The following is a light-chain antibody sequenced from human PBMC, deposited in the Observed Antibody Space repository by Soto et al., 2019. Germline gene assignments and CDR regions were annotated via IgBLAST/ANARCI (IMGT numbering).Light chain of an antibody. CDR3: QSYDSSLSGYV. J-gene: IGLJ1*01. Sequence: QSVLTQPPSVSGAPGQRVTISCTGSSSNIGANYDVHWYRQLPGTAPKLLIYGDSNRPSGVPDRFSGSKSGTSASLAITGLQAADEADYYCQSYDSSLSGYVFGTGTKVTVL. CDR2: GDS. V-gene: IGLV1-40*01. CDR1: SSNIGANYD.